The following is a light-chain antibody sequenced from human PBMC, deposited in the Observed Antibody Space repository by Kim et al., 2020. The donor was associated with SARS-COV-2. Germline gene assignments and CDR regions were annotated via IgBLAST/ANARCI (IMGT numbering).Light chain of an antibody. CDR1: SGRINFS. J-gene: IGLJ2*01. CDR2: VYSDGRH. Sequence: ASVNLTCTLGSGRINFSIAWLQQQPGKGPRYLMRVYSDGRHTEGDGIPDRFSGSSSGSEYSLTISSLQSEDEADYYCQTWGSGIGVFGGGTQLTVL. V-gene: IGLV4-69*01. CDR3: QTWGSGIGV.